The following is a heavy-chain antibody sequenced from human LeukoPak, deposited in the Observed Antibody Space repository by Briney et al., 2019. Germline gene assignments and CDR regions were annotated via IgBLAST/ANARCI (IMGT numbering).Heavy chain of an antibody. CDR2: ISGSGGST. CDR3: AKDRSRVDSSGWSEAFFDY. CDR1: GFTFSSYA. D-gene: IGHD6-19*01. Sequence: GGSLRLSCAASGFTFSSYAMSWVRQAPGKGLEWVSAISGSGGSTYYADSVKGRFTISRDNSKNTLYLQMNSLRAEDTAVYYCAKDRSRVDSSGWSEAFFDYWGQGTLVTVSS. J-gene: IGHJ4*02. V-gene: IGHV3-23*01.